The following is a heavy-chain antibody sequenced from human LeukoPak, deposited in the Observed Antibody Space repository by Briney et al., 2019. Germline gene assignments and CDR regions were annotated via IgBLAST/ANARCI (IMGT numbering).Heavy chain of an antibody. D-gene: IGHD6-19*01. CDR2: IIPILGIA. CDR3: ATRIAVAGDRAFDI. CDR1: GGTFSSYA. V-gene: IGHV1-69*04. Sequence: SVKVSCKASGGTFSSYAISWVRQAPGQGLEWMGRIIPILGIANYAQKFQGRVTITADKSTSTAYMEPSSLRSEDTAVYYCATRIAVAGDRAFDIWGQGTMVTVSS. J-gene: IGHJ3*02.